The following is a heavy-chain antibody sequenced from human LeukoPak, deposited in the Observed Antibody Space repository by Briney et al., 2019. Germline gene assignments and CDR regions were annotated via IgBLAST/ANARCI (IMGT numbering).Heavy chain of an antibody. Sequence: PSETLSLTCTVSGGSTSSTYSHWGWIRQPPGTGLEWVGSIYYSGSTYYNPSLKSRVTIYVDTSKNQFSLKLSSVTAADTAVYYCARDPYGVEGKNYFDYWGQGTLVTVSS. CDR2: IYYSGST. CDR1: GGSTSSTYSH. V-gene: IGHV4-39*07. D-gene: IGHD4-17*01. CDR3: ARDPYGVEGKNYFDY. J-gene: IGHJ4*02.